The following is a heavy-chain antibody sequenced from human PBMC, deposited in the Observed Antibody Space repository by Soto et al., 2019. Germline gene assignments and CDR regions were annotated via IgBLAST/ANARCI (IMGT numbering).Heavy chain of an antibody. Sequence: ASVKVSCKASGYTFSSYGIHWVRQAPGQRLEWMGWISAYNGNTKYSQKFQGRVTITRDTSASTAYMELSSLRSEDTAVYYCARRQVSATGIDCFDAWGQGTVVTVSS. CDR1: GYTFSSYG. CDR2: ISAYNGNT. CDR3: ARRQVSATGIDCFDA. V-gene: IGHV1-3*01. D-gene: IGHD6-13*01. J-gene: IGHJ5*02.